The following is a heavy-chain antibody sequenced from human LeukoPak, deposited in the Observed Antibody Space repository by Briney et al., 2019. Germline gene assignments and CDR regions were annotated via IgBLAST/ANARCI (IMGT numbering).Heavy chain of an antibody. CDR2: IYYSGST. J-gene: IGHJ4*02. CDR3: ARSNWNDPYDY. CDR1: GGSISSSSYY. D-gene: IGHD1-1*01. Sequence: SETLSLTCTVSGGSISSSSYYWGWIRQPPGRGLEWIGSIYYSGSTYYNPSLKSRVTISVDTSKNQFSLKLSSVTAADTAVYYCARSNWNDPYDYWGQGTLVTVSS. V-gene: IGHV4-39*01.